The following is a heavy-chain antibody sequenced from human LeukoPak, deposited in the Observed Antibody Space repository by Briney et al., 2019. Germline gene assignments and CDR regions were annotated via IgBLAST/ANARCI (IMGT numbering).Heavy chain of an antibody. D-gene: IGHD3-10*01. CDR1: GESFSGHY. CDR3: ARARYGSGSLDS. J-gene: IGHJ4*02. V-gene: IGHV4-34*01. Sequence: SETLSLTCAVYGESFSGHYWTWIRQPPERGLDWSGEISHRGSTTSNPSLNNRGSISVDTSKNQFYLQLTSVTAADTAVYYCARARYGSGSLDSWGQGTLVTVSS. CDR2: ISHRGST.